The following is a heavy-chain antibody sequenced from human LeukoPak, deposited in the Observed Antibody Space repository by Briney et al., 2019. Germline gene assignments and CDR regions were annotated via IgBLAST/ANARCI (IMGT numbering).Heavy chain of an antibody. CDR3: ARAPPRYSSSWYADAFDI. Sequence: SETLSLTCTVSGGSISSHYWSWIRQPPGKGLEWIGYIYYSGSTNYNPSLKSRVNISVDTSKNQFSLKLSSVTAADTAVYYCARAPPRYSSSWYADAFDIWGQGTMVTVSS. CDR2: IYYSGST. J-gene: IGHJ3*02. D-gene: IGHD6-13*01. V-gene: IGHV4-59*11. CDR1: GGSISSHY.